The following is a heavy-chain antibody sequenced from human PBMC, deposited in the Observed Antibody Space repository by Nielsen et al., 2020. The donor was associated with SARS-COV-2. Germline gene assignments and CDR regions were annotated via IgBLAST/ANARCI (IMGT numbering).Heavy chain of an antibody. CDR3: ANPRRY. CDR2: ISGSGGTI. Sequence: GGSLRLSCAASGFTFDNFAMSWVRQAPGKGLEWVSGISGSGGTIYYANSVKGRFTIYRDNSNNMLYLKMNNLRADDTAVYYCANPRRYWGQGTLVTVSS. J-gene: IGHJ4*02. V-gene: IGHV3-23*01. CDR1: GFTFDNFA.